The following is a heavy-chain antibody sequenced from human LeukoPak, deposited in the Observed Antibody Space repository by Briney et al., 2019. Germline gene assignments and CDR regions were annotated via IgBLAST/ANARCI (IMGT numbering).Heavy chain of an antibody. CDR3: ARGTKDSSGYYPDY. V-gene: IGHV1-8*01. CDR1: GYTFTSYD. J-gene: IGHJ4*02. Sequence: GASVKVSCKASGYTFTSYDINWVRQATGQGLEWMGWMNPNNGNTGYAQKFQGRVTMTRNTSISTAYMELSSLRSEDTAVYYCARGTKDSSGYYPDYWGQGTLVTVSS. CDR2: MNPNNGNT. D-gene: IGHD3-22*01.